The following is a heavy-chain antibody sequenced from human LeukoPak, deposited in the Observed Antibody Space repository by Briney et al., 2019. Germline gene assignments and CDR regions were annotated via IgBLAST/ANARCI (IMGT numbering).Heavy chain of an antibody. CDR1: GGTFSSYA. J-gene: IGHJ4*02. CDR3: ARDLGYGDYV. Sequence: SVKVSCKASGGTFSSYAISWVRQAPGQGLEWMGGIIPIFGAANYAQKFQGRVTITTDESTSTAYMELSSLRSEDTAVYYCARDLGYGDYVWGQGTLVTVSS. CDR2: IIPIFGAA. V-gene: IGHV1-69*05. D-gene: IGHD4-17*01.